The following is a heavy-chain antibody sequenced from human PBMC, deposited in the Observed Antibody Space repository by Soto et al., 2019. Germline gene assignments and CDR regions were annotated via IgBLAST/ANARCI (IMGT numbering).Heavy chain of an antibody. CDR3: ARGSSTWARFDS. CDR2: IYYTGST. CDR1: GGSISSGGYY. V-gene: IGHV4-31*03. D-gene: IGHD2-2*01. Sequence: PSETLSLTCTVSGGSISSGGYYWSWIRQHPGKGLEWIGYIYYTGSTYYNPSLKSRVIISVDTSKNQFSLKLSSVTAADTAMYYCARGSSTWARFDSWGQGTLVTVSS. J-gene: IGHJ4*02.